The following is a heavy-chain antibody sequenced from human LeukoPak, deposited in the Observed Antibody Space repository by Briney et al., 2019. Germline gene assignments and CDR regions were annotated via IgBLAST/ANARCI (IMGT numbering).Heavy chain of an antibody. V-gene: IGHV1-46*01. J-gene: IGHJ4*02. CDR1: GYTFTRYY. Sequence: GASVKVSCKASGYTFTRYYIHWVRQAPGQGLEWMGVINPSGGSTTHARKFQGRVTMTRDTSTSTVYMDLSSLRSEDTAVYYCARDLVGSSSGWGQGILVTVSS. D-gene: IGHD6-6*01. CDR3: ARDLVGSSSG. CDR2: INPSGGST.